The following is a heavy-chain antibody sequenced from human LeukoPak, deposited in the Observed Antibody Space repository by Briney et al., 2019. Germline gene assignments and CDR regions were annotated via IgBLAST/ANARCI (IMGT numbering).Heavy chain of an antibody. J-gene: IGHJ4*02. CDR2: ISSSSSYI. CDR3: AKRTITFDY. V-gene: IGHV3-21*04. Sequence: GGSLRLSCAASGFTFSSYGMHWVRQARGKGLEWVSSISSSSSYIYYADSVKGRFTISRDISKKTLFLQMNSLRVEDTAIYFCAKRTITFDYWGQGTLVTVSS. CDR1: GFTFSSYG. D-gene: IGHD4-11*01.